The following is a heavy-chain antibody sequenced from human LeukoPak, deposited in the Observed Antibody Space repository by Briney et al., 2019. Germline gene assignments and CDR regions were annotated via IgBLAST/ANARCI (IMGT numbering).Heavy chain of an antibody. CDR3: AREYYCSGSYYSNFDY. Sequence: PSETLSLTCTVSGGSMSSYYWSWIRQPPGKRLEWIGYIYYSGGTNYNPSLESRVTISVDTSSNQFSLKLSSVTAADPAVYYCAREYYCSGSYYSNFDYWGQGTLVHVSS. CDR2: IYYSGGT. CDR1: GGSMSSYY. V-gene: IGHV4-59*12. D-gene: IGHD3-10*01. J-gene: IGHJ4*02.